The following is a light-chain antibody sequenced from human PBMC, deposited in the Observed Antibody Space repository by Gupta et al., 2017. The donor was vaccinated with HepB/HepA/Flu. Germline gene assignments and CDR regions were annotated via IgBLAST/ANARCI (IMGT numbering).Light chain of an antibody. J-gene: IGKJ1*01. CDR1: QSISSY. Sequence: DIQMTQSPSSLSASVGDRVTITCRASQSISSYLNWYQQKPGKAPKLLLYAASSLQSGVPSRFSGRGSLTDFTLTISRLQPEDLATYYCQQSDSTPRTFGQGTKVEIK. CDR3: QQSDSTPRT. V-gene: IGKV1-39*01. CDR2: AAS.